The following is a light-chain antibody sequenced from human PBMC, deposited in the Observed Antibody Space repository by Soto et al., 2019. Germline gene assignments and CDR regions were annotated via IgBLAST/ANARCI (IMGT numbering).Light chain of an antibody. J-gene: IGKJ4*01. CDR2: AAS. Sequence: IQMTQSPSSASASVGDGVTITCRASQGIRSWLAWYQQRPGKAPKLLIYAASSVQSGVPSRCSGSGAGTAFSLTINSLQPEDFATDYCQQSDSFPLTFGGGTKVEIK. CDR3: QQSDSFPLT. V-gene: IGKV1-12*01. CDR1: QGIRSW.